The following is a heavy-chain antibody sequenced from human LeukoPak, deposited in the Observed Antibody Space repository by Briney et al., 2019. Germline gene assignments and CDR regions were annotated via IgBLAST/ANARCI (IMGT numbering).Heavy chain of an antibody. J-gene: IGHJ4*02. CDR1: GGSISSSRYY. CDR3: ASHPWGSSWYKYFDY. Sequence: SETLSLTCTVSGGSISSSRYYWGGLRQPPGKGLEWIGSIYYSGSTYYNPSLKRRVTICVDTSKNLFSLKLSSVTAADTAVYYRASHPWGSSWYKYFDYWGQGTLVTAAS. D-gene: IGHD6-13*01. CDR2: IYYSGST. V-gene: IGHV4-39*01.